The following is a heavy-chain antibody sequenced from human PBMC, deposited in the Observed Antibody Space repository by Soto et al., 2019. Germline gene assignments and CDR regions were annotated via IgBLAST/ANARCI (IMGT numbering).Heavy chain of an antibody. V-gene: IGHV4-59*01. CDR2: IYYSGST. D-gene: IGHD1-26*01. Sequence: QVHLQESGPGLVKPSETLSLTCTVSGGSISGFYWSWIRQPPGKGLEYIGYIYYSGSTNYNPSLKSRVTISVDTSKNQFSLRLSSVTAADTAVYYCARGAVGARDGWFDPWGQGTLVTVSS. CDR1: GGSISGFY. J-gene: IGHJ5*02. CDR3: ARGAVGARDGWFDP.